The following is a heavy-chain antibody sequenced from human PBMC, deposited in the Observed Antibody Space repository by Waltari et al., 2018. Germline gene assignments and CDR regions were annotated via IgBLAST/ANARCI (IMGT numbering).Heavy chain of an antibody. CDR2: IYYSGST. CDR1: GGSISSSSYY. V-gene: IGHV4-39*07. CDR3: ARESIAAAGILDY. Sequence: QLQLQESGPGLVKPSETLSLTCTVSGGSISSSSYYWGWIRQPPGKGLEWIGSIYYSGSTYYNPSLKSRVTISVDTSKNQFSLKLSSVTAADTAVYYCARESIAAAGILDYWGQGTLVTVSS. D-gene: IGHD6-13*01. J-gene: IGHJ4*02.